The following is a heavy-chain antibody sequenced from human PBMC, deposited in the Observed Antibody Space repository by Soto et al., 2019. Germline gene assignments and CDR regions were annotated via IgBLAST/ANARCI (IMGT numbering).Heavy chain of an antibody. V-gene: IGHV3-53*04. D-gene: IGHD6-13*01. CDR1: GFTVSSNY. CDR2: IYSGGST. Sequence: EVQLVESRGGLVQPGRSLRLSCAASGFTVSSNYMSWVRQAPGKGLEWVSVIYSGGSTYYADSVKGRFTISRHNSKNTLYLQMNSLRAEDTAVYYCARAPAGRGLYYFDYWGQGTLVTVSS. J-gene: IGHJ4*02. CDR3: ARAPAGRGLYYFDY.